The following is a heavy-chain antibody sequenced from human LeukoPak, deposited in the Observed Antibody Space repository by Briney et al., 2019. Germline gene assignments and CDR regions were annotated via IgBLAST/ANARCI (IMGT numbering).Heavy chain of an antibody. J-gene: IGHJ4*02. V-gene: IGHV4-34*01. CDR3: ARWETTGNFDY. Sequence: SETLSLTCAVSGGSFSGYYWSWIRQPPGKGPEWIGEIKHSGSTNYNPSLKSRVTISVETSKNQFSLKLSSVTAADTAVYYCARWETTGNFDYWGQGTLVTVSS. CDR1: GGSFSGYY. D-gene: IGHD4-17*01. CDR2: IKHSGST.